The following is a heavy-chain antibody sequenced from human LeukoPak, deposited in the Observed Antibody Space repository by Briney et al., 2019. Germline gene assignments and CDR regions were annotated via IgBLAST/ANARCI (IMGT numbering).Heavy chain of an antibody. CDR2: IIPIFGTA. D-gene: IGHD3-22*01. V-gene: IGHV1-69*05. J-gene: IGHJ3*02. CDR3: ARDMSYYYDSSGYLVGAFDI. Sequence: SVKVSCKASGGTFSSYAISWVRQAPGQGLEWMGRIIPIFGTANYAQKFQGRVTITTDESTSTAYMELSSLRSEDTAVYYCARDMSYYYDSSGYLVGAFDIWGQGRMVTVSS. CDR1: GGTFSSYA.